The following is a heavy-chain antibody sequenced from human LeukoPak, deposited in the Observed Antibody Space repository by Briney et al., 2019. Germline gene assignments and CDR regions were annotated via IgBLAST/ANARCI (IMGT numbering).Heavy chain of an antibody. CDR1: GFTFSSYA. V-gene: IGHV3-23*01. J-gene: IGHJ1*01. D-gene: IGHD6-13*01. Sequence: GGSLRLSCAASGFTFSSYAMNWVRQTPGKGLEWVSDITGSGGSTHYADSVKGRFTISRGNSKNTLYLQMNSLRAEDTAVYYCAKAKYSNSGGALQHWGRGTLVTVSS. CDR2: ITGSGGST. CDR3: AKAKYSNSGGALQH.